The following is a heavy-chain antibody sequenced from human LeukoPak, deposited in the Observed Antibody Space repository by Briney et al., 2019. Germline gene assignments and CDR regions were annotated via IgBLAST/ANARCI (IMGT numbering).Heavy chain of an antibody. Sequence: SETLSLTCGVYGGSFNGHYWSWIRQPPGKGLEWIGEINHSGSTNYSPSLESRVTISMDTSKNQFSLKLTSVTAADTAVYYCARDRCPDFGGTSPCFDYWGQGALVTVSS. CDR3: ARDRCPDFGGTSPCFDY. CDR1: GGSFNGHY. J-gene: IGHJ4*02. V-gene: IGHV4-34*01. D-gene: IGHD2-15*01. CDR2: INHSGST.